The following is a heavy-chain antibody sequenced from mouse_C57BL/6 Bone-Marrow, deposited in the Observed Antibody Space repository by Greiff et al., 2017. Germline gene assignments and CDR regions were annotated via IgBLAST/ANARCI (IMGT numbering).Heavy chain of an antibody. CDR3: ARDLRFFCYAMDY. J-gene: IGHJ4*01. CDR1: GYTFTGYW. Sequence: VQRVESGAELMKPGASVKLSCKATGYTFTGYWIEWVKQRPGHGLEWIGEILPGSGSTNYNEKFKGKATFTADTSSNTAYMQRSSLTTEDSAIYDGARDLRFFCYAMDYWGQGTSVTVSS. CDR2: ILPGSGST. V-gene: IGHV1-9*01. D-gene: IGHD5-1*01.